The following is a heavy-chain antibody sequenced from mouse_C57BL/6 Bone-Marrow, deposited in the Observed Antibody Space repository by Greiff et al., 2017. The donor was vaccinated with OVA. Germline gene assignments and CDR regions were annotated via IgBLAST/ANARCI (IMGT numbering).Heavy chain of an antibody. D-gene: IGHD2-3*01. CDR2: IDPSDSYT. CDR1: GYTFTSYW. V-gene: IGHV1-69*01. CDR3: AREGNDGYYNWYFDV. Sequence: QVQLQQPGAELVMPGASVKLSCKASGYTFTSYWMHWVKPRPGQGLEWIGEIDPSDSYTNYNQKFKGKSTLTVDKSSSTAYMQLSSLTSEDSAVYYCAREGNDGYYNWYFDVWGTGTTVTVSS. J-gene: IGHJ1*03.